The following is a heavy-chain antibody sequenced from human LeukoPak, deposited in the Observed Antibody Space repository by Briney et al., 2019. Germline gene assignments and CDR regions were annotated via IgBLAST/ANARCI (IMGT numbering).Heavy chain of an antibody. CDR3: ARVYSIAVAGSDAFDI. D-gene: IGHD6-19*01. CDR2: ISAYNGKT. Sequence: ASVKVSCKASGYTFTSYGISWVRQAPGQGLEWMGWISAYNGKTNYAQKLQGRVTMTTDTSTRTAYMELRSLRSDDTAVYYCARVYSIAVAGSDAFDIWGQGTMVTVSS. J-gene: IGHJ3*02. CDR1: GYTFTSYG. V-gene: IGHV1-18*01.